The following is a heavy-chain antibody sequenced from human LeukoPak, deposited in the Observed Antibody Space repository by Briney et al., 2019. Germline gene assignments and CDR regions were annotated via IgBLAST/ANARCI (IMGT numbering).Heavy chain of an antibody. Sequence: GRSLRLSCAASGFTFSSYAMHWVRQAPGKGLEWVAVISYDGSNKYYADSVKGRFTISRDNSKNTLYLQMNSLRAEDTAVYYCARSIAVAGTGDYYYYYMDVWGKGTTVTVSS. CDR2: ISYDGSNK. V-gene: IGHV3-30*04. D-gene: IGHD6-19*01. CDR3: ARSIAVAGTGDYYYYYMDV. J-gene: IGHJ6*03. CDR1: GFTFSSYA.